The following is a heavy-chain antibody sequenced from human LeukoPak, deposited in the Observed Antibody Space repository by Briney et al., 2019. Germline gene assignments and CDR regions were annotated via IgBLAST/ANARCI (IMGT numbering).Heavy chain of an antibody. CDR3: ARVGEGELGNWFDP. V-gene: IGHV3-53*01. D-gene: IGHD3-10*01. Sequence: GGSLRLSCAVSGFTVSDNYITWVRQAPGKGLEWVSVIYANGNTYYGDSMQGRLTISRDKSKNTVFPQMNSLRVEDTAMYYCARVGEGELGNWFDPWGQETLVTVSS. CDR2: IYANGNT. CDR1: GFTVSDNY. J-gene: IGHJ5*02.